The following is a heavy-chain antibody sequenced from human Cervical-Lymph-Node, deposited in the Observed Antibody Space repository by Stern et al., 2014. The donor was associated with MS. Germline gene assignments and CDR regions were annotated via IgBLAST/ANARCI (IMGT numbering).Heavy chain of an antibody. CDR2: IDWDDDK. J-gene: IGHJ5*02. CDR3: ARTRRVRGAHWFDP. CDR1: GFSLSTSGMC. V-gene: IGHV2-70*01. Sequence: QITLKESGPALVKPTQTLTLTCTFSGFSLSTSGMCVSWIRQPPGKALEGLALIDWDDDKYYSTSLKTRLTISKDTSKNQVVLTMTNMDPVDTATYYCARTRRVRGAHWFDPWGQGTLVTVSS. D-gene: IGHD3-10*01.